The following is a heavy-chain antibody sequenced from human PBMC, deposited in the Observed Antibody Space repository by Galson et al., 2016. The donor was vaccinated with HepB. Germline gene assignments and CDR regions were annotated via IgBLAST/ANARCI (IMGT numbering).Heavy chain of an antibody. D-gene: IGHD2-21*01. CDR3: ARDRASWDGQHTGSFDY. Sequence: CAISWDSVSSIDAAWNWIRQSPSRGLEWLGRTYYRSKWYYDYAVSVKSRMTINPDTSKNQLSLQLNSVTPEDTAVYYCARDRASWDGQHTGSFDYWGQGTLVTVSS. J-gene: IGHJ4*02. CDR1: WDSVSSIDAA. CDR2: TYYRSKWYY. V-gene: IGHV6-1*01.